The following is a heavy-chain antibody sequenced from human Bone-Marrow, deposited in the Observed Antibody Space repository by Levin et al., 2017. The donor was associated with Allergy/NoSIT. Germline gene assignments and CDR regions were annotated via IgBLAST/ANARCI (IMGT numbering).Heavy chain of an antibody. CDR1: GYTFTSLD. J-gene: IGHJ4*02. V-gene: IGHV1-8*01. CDR3: ARGELGSGYLFDY. Sequence: GESLKISCKTSGYTFTSLDINWVRQATGQGLEWMGWMYPNSDNAGYAQKFQGRVTMTRNTSISTAYMELSSLRSEDTAIYYCARGELGSGYLFDYWGQGTLVTVSS. D-gene: IGHD5-12*01. CDR2: MYPNSDNA.